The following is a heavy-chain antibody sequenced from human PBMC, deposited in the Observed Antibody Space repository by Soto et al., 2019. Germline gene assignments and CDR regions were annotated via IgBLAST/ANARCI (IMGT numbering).Heavy chain of an antibody. CDR3: ARDTYSSGWPFDY. CDR2: INKNSSYK. D-gene: IGHD6-19*01. Sequence: GGSLRLSCAASGFTFSSYWMSWVRQAPGKGLEWVSNINKNSSYKYYVDSVKGRFTISRDNAKNSLYLQMNSLRAEDTAVYYCARDTYSSGWPFDYWGQGTLVTVSS. V-gene: IGHV3-7*01. J-gene: IGHJ4*02. CDR1: GFTFSSYW.